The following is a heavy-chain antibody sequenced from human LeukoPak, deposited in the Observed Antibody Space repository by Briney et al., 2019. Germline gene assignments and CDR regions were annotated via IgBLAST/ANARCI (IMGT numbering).Heavy chain of an antibody. CDR1: GGTFSSYT. D-gene: IGHD5-12*01. CDR3: ATRRGYSGYESHDY. Sequence: SSVKVSCKASGGTFSSYTISWVRQAPGQGLEWMGRIIPILGIANYAQKFQGRVTITADKSTSTAYMELSSLRSEDTAVYYCATRRGYSGYESHDYWGQGTLVTVSS. J-gene: IGHJ4*02. CDR2: IIPILGIA. V-gene: IGHV1-69*02.